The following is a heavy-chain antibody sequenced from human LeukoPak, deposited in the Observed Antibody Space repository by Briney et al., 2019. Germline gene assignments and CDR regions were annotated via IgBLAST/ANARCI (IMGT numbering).Heavy chain of an antibody. V-gene: IGHV4-59*01. CDR2: IYYSGST. J-gene: IGHJ3*02. CDR3: ARHSAHSSTNDAFDI. CDR1: GGSISSFY. Sequence: QPSETLSLTCTVSGGSISSFYWSWIRQPPGKGLEWIGYIYYSGSTNYNPSLKSRVTISVDTSKNQFSLKLRSVTAADTAVYYCARHSAHSSTNDAFDIWGQGTMVTVSS. D-gene: IGHD6-13*01.